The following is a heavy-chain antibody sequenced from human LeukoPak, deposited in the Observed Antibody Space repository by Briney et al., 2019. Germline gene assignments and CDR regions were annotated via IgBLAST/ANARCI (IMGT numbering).Heavy chain of an antibody. D-gene: IGHD3-3*01. V-gene: IGHV1-2*02. CDR1: GYTFTGYY. CDR2: INPNSGGT. Sequence: GASVKVSCKASGYTFTGYYMHWVRQAPGQGLEWMGWINPNSGGTNYAQKFQGRVTMTRDTSISTAYMELSRLRSDDTAVYYCARDGGYDFWSGYSNWGQGTLVTVSS. CDR3: ARDGGYDFWSGYSN. J-gene: IGHJ4*02.